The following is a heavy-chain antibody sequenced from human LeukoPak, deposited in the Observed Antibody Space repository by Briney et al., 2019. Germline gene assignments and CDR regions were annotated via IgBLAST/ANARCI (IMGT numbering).Heavy chain of an antibody. CDR3: AREGGSSWYSRDFYYIDV. CDR2: INHSGST. Sequence: SETLSLTCAVYGGSFSGYYWSWIRQPPGKGLEWIGEINHSGSTNYNPSLKSRVTISVDTSKNQFSLKLSSVTAADTAVYYCAREGGSSWYSRDFYYIDVWGKGTTVSVSS. D-gene: IGHD6-13*01. J-gene: IGHJ6*03. V-gene: IGHV4-34*01. CDR1: GGSFSGYY.